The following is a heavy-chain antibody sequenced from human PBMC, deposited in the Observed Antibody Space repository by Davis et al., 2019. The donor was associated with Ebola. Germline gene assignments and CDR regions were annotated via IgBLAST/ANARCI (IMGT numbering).Heavy chain of an antibody. D-gene: IGHD6-19*01. CDR2: TNKDESEK. Sequence: PGGSLRLSCVASGFDFDIFWMSWVRQAPGKGLEWVANTNKDESEKYYVDSVRGRFIISRENAKNSLYLQLNSLRVGDTAVYYCARALRDSSALSSRAGPLDALDMWGQGTLVTVSS. CDR3: ARALRDSSALSSRAGPLDALDM. V-gene: IGHV3-7*04. CDR1: GFDFDIFW. J-gene: IGHJ4*02.